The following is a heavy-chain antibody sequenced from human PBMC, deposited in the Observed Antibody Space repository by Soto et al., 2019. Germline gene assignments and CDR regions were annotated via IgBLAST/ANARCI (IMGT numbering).Heavy chain of an antibody. J-gene: IGHJ6*02. CDR3: ARLGSSSSVVTYYYYYGMDV. D-gene: IGHD6-6*01. Sequence: PGESLKISCKGSGYSFTSYWIGWVRQMPGKCLEWMGIIYPGDSYTRYSPSFQGQVTISADQSISTAYLQWSSLKASDTAMYYCARLGSSSSVVTYYYYYGMDVWGQGTTVTVSS. CDR2: IYPGDSYT. V-gene: IGHV5-51*01. CDR1: GYSFTSYW.